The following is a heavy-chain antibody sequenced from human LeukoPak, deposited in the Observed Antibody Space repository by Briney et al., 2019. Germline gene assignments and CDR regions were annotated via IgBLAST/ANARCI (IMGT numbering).Heavy chain of an antibody. D-gene: IGHD6-19*01. J-gene: IGHJ4*02. CDR2: XXXXXXNK. CDR3: AKTGTDYTYSSGWYGGDGSDY. Sequence: PGGSLRLSCAASGFTFSNYGMHWVRQAPGKGLXXXXXXXXXXXNKYYADSVKGXXTISRDNSKNTLYLQMNSLRAEDTAVYYCAKTGTDYTYSSGWYGGDGSDYWGQGTLVTVSS. CDR1: GFTFSNYG. V-gene: IGHV3-30*02.